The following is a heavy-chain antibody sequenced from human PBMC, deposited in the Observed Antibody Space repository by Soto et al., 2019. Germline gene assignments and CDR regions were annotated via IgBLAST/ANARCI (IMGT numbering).Heavy chain of an antibody. CDR3: ARDKYGSRYYFDY. Sequence: QVQLVQSGAEVKKPGASEKVSCKASGYTFAAYYMHWVRQAPGQGLEWMGWINPYSGGTNYAQKFQGWVSMTRDTSISTAYMELSRLRSDDTAVYYCARDKYGSRYYFDYWGQGTLVTVPS. D-gene: IGHD2-2*01. V-gene: IGHV1-2*04. CDR2: INPYSGGT. CDR1: GYTFAAYY. J-gene: IGHJ4*02.